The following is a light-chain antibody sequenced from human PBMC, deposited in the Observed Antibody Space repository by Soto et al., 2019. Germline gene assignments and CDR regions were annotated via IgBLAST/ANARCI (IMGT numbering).Light chain of an antibody. CDR3: QPLNSLPIP. J-gene: IGKJ3*01. CDR1: QGISSF. Sequence: IQLTQSPSSLSASVGDRVTITSRASQGISSFLAWYQQKPGKAPKLLIYGASTLQSGVPSRFSGSGSGTDFTLTIGSLQPEDFAINYCQPLNSLPIPFGPGTNVDIK. V-gene: IGKV1-9*01. CDR2: GAS.